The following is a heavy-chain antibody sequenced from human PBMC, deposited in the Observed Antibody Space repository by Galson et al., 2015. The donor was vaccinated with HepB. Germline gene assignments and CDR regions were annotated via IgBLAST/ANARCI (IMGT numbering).Heavy chain of an antibody. J-gene: IGHJ6*02. CDR3: ATTSSTYYYYGMDV. D-gene: IGHD1-26*01. V-gene: IGHV1-24*01. CDR2: FDPEDGET. Sequence: SVKVSCKVSGYTLTELSMHWVRQAPGKGLEWMGGFDPEDGETIYAQKFQGRVTMTEDTSTDTAYMELSSLRSEDTAVYYCATTSSTYYYYGMDVWGQGTTVTVSS. CDR1: GYTLTELS.